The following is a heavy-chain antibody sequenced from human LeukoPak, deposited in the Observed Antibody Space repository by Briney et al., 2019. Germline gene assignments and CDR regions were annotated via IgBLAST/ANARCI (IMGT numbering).Heavy chain of an antibody. Sequence: PSETLSLTCTVSGGSISSYYWSWIRQPPGKGLEWIGYIYYSGSTNYNPSLKSRVTISVDTSKNQFSLKLSSVTAADTAVYYCARESSSSWYNFDYWGQGTLVTVSS. CDR1: GGSISSYY. D-gene: IGHD6-13*01. CDR3: ARESSSSWYNFDY. V-gene: IGHV4-59*01. CDR2: IYYSGST. J-gene: IGHJ4*02.